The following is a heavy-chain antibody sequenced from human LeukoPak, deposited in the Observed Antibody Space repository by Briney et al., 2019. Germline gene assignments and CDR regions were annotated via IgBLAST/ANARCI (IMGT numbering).Heavy chain of an antibody. CDR2: IYTSGST. V-gene: IGHV4-4*07. D-gene: IGHD2-15*01. CDR3: ARSRYCSGGTCYFDY. CDR1: HGSISNFY. J-gene: IGHJ4*02. Sequence: SETLSLTCTVSHGSISNFYWSWIRQPAGEGLEWIGHIYTSGSTNYNPSLKSRVTMSVDTSKNQFSLRLSSVTAADTAVYYCARSRYCSGGTCYFDYWGRGTLVTVSS.